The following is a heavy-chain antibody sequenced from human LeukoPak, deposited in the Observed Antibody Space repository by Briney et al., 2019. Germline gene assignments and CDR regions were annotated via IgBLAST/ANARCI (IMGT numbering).Heavy chain of an antibody. Sequence: ASVKVSCKASGYTFTGYYMLWVRQAPGQGLEWMGWINPNSGGTNYAQKFQGRVTMTRDTSISTAYMELSRLRSDDTAVYYCARLTQRSSGWYNGWFDPWGQGTLVTVSS. V-gene: IGHV1-2*02. D-gene: IGHD6-19*01. CDR1: GYTFTGYY. CDR2: INPNSGGT. CDR3: ARLTQRSSGWYNGWFDP. J-gene: IGHJ5*02.